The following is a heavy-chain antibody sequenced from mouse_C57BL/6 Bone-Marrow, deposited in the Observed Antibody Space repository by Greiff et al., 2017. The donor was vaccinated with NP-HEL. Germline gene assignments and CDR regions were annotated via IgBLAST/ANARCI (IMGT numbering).Heavy chain of an antibody. J-gene: IGHJ2*01. CDR3: ARNGPLIFNYFDD. CDR1: GFSLTSYG. CDR2: IWSGGST. D-gene: IGHD6-1*01. Sequence: VQLQQSGPGLVQPSQSLSITCTVSGFSLTSYGVHWVRQSPGKGLEWLGVIWSGGSTDYNAAFRSRLSISKDNSKSQVFFKMNSLQADDTSMYYCARNGPLIFNYFDDWGQGTTLTVSS. V-gene: IGHV2-2*01.